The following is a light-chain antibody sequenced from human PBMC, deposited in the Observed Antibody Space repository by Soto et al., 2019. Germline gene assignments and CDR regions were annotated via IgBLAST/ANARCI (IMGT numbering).Light chain of an antibody. J-gene: IGKJ3*01. CDR1: QSVSSSY. Sequence: EIVLTQSPGTLSLSPGERATLSCRASQSVSSSYLAWYQQKPGQAPRLLIYGASSRATDIPDRFSGSGSGTDFTLTISRLGHEDFAVYYCQQWFTFGPGTKVDIK. V-gene: IGKV3-20*01. CDR2: GAS. CDR3: QQWFT.